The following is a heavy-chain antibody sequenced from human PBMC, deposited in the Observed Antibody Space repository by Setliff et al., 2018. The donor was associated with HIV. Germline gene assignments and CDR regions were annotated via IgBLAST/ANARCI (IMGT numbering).Heavy chain of an antibody. CDR1: GGSINSRSYS. D-gene: IGHD3-10*01. Sequence: SETLSLTCTVSGGSINSRSYSWGWIRQPPGKGLEWIGSFYYTGSTYYNPSLRSRVTISVDTSKNQFSLRLTSVTAADTAVYYCARGRMISMVRGFKNFDYWGQGTLVTVSS. CDR3: ARGRMISMVRGFKNFDY. V-gene: IGHV4-39*01. J-gene: IGHJ4*02. CDR2: FYYTGST.